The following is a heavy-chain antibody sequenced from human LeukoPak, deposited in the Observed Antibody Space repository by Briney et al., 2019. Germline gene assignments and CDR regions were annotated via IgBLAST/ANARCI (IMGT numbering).Heavy chain of an antibody. J-gene: IGHJ4*02. CDR1: GGSFRDYY. CDR3: ARHRIASRSLLGDYSLFDY. V-gene: IGHV4-34*01. CDR2: INHTGST. D-gene: IGHD3-16*01. Sequence: PSETLSLTCAVYGGSFRDYYWSWIRQPPGKGLEWIGEINHTGSTNYKQSLKSRVTVSVDTSKNQFSLKMSSVTAADTAVYYCARHRIASRSLLGDYSLFDYWGQGTLVIVSS.